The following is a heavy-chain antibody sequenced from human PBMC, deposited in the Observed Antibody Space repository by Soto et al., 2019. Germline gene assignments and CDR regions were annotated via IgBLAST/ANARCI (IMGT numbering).Heavy chain of an antibody. J-gene: IGHJ6*02. D-gene: IGHD1-26*01. CDR3: ATSNGGTYYYYYGMDV. CDR2: ISYDGSNK. V-gene: IGHV3-30*03. Sequence: QVQLVESGGGVVQPGRSLRLSCAASGFTFSSYGMHWVRQAPGKGLEWVAVISYDGSNKYYADSVKGRFTISRDNSKNARYLQMTRLRAEDTAVYYCATSNGGTYYYYYGMDVWGQGTTVTVSS. CDR1: GFTFSSYG.